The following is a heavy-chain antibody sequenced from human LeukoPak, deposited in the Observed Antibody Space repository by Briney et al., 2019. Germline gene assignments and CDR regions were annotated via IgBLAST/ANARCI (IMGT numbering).Heavy chain of an antibody. CDR3: ARVKAGEYYYYYMDV. CDR1: GGSISSYY. Sequence: PSETLSLTCTVSGGSISSYYWSWIRQPPGKGLEWIGYIYYSGSTNYNPSLKSRVTISVDTSKNQFSLKLSSVTAADTAVYYCARVKAGEYYYYYMDVWGKGTTVTVSS. CDR2: IYYSGST. D-gene: IGHD7-27*01. J-gene: IGHJ6*03. V-gene: IGHV4-59*12.